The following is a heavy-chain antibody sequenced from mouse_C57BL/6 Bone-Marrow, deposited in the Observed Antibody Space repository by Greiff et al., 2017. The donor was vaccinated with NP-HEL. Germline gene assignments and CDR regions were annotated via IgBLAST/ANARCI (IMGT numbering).Heavy chain of an antibody. CDR2: ISDGGSYT. J-gene: IGHJ4*01. D-gene: IGHD2-10*02. CDR3: ARDGYGNYYYAMDD. Sequence: EVQVVESGGGLVKPGGSLKLSCAASGFTFSSYAMSWVRQTPEKRLEWVATISDGGSYTYYPDNVKGRFTISRDNAKNNLYLQMSHLKSEDTAMYYCARDGYGNYYYAMDDWGQGTSVTVSS. CDR1: GFTFSSYA. V-gene: IGHV5-4*01.